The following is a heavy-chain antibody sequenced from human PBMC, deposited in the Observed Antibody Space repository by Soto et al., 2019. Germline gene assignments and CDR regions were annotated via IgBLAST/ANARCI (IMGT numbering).Heavy chain of an antibody. CDR2: FIARGST. Sequence: ILSPTLTGPGGPITGYDWTWFRHPAGKGLEGIGRFIARGSTKYKPSLKRPTTISVDTSKPVSSLCLGSLTAAETAVYYSARDSRGVGAAHLDYWGQGTLVTVSS. CDR1: GGPITGYD. V-gene: IGHV4-4*07. J-gene: IGHJ4*02. CDR3: ARDSRGVGAAHLDY. D-gene: IGHD2-15*01.